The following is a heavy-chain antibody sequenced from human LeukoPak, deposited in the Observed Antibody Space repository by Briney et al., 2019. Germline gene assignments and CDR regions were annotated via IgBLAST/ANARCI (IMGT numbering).Heavy chain of an antibody. D-gene: IGHD2-8*01. J-gene: IGHJ4*02. CDR2: INHSGST. CDR1: GGSFSGYY. V-gene: IGHV4-34*01. CDR3: ARHNDCTNGVCYHLFDY. Sequence: TSETLSLTCAVYGGSFSGYYWSWIRQPPGKGLEWIGEINHSGSTNYIPSLKSRVTFSVDTSKNQFSLKLSSVTAADTAVYYCARHNDCTNGVCYHLFDYWGQGTLVTVSS.